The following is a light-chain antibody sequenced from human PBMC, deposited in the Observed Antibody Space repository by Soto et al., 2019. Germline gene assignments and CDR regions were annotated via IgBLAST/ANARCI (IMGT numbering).Light chain of an antibody. CDR1: RGHDSYA. CDR3: QTWGTGLH. CDR2: LNSDGSH. J-gene: IGLJ2*01. V-gene: IGLV4-69*02. Sequence: QLVLTQSPSASASLGASVKLTCTLSRGHDSYAIAWHQLQPEKGPRYSMKLNSDGSHSKGDGIPDRFSGSSSGAERYLTISSLQSEDEADYYCQTWGTGLHLGGGTKLTVL.